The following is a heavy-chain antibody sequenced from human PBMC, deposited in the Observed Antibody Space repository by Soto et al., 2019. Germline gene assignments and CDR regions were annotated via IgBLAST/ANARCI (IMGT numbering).Heavy chain of an antibody. D-gene: IGHD6-6*01. CDR1: GGSISSGGYY. CDR3: ARDQRVGMDSSATPYNWFDP. J-gene: IGHJ5*02. V-gene: IGHV4-31*03. Sequence: QVQLQESGPGLVKPSHTLSLTCNVSGGSISSGGYYWSWIRQHPGKGLEWIGYIYYSGSTYYNPSLKSRVTISVDTSKNQFSLKLSSVTAADTAVYYCARDQRVGMDSSATPYNWFDPWGQGTLVTVSS. CDR2: IYYSGST.